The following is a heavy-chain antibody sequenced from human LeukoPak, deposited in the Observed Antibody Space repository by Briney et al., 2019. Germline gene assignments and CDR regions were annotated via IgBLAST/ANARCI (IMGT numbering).Heavy chain of an antibody. D-gene: IGHD3-22*01. CDR3: AKDQVWIVVGSFDY. J-gene: IGHJ4*02. CDR1: GFTFSSYA. V-gene: IGHV3-23*01. CDR2: ISGSGGST. Sequence: GGSLRLSCAASGFTFSSYAMSWVRQAPGKGLEWVSGISGSGGSTYYADSVKGRFTISRDNSKNTLYLQMTSLRAEDTAVYYCAKDQVWIVVGSFDYWGQGTLVAVSS.